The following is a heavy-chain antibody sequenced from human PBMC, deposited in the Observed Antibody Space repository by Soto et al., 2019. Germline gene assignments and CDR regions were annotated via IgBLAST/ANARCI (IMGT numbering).Heavy chain of an antibody. V-gene: IGHV1-2*04. CDR3: TRGDSTDCSNGVCSFFYNHDMDV. Sequence: ASVKVSCKASGYSFTDYHIHWVRQAPGQGLEWLGRINPKSGGTSTAQKFQGWVTMTTDTSISTASMELTRLTSDDTAIYYCTRGDSTDCSNGVCSFFYNHDMDVWGQGTTVTVSS. J-gene: IGHJ6*02. CDR1: GYSFTDYH. CDR2: INPKSGGT. D-gene: IGHD2-8*01.